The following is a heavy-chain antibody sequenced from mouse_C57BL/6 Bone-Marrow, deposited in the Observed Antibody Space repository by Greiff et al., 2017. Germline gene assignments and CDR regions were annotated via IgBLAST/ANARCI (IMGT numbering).Heavy chain of an antibody. D-gene: IGHD2-10*02. Sequence: VQLQQPGAELVKPGASVKLSCKASGYTFTSYWMHWVKQRPGQGLEWIGMIHPNSGSTNYNKKFKSKATLTVDKSSSTAYMQLSSLTSEDSAVYYCERSMAPFAYWGQGTLVTVSA. CDR3: ERSMAPFAY. CDR2: IHPNSGST. CDR1: GYTFTSYW. J-gene: IGHJ3*01. V-gene: IGHV1-64*01.